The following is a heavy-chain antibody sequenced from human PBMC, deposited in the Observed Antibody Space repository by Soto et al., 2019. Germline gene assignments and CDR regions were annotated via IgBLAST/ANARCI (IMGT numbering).Heavy chain of an antibody. Sequence: LSLTCTVSGGSISSGGYYWSWIRQHPGKGLEWIGYIYYSGSTYYNPSLKSRVTISVDTSKNQFSLKLSSVTAADTAVYYCARGGYSGYDEDYYYYYGMDVWGQGTTVTVS. J-gene: IGHJ6*02. D-gene: IGHD5-12*01. CDR1: GGSISSGGYY. CDR3: ARGGYSGYDEDYYYYYGMDV. V-gene: IGHV4-31*03. CDR2: IYYSGST.